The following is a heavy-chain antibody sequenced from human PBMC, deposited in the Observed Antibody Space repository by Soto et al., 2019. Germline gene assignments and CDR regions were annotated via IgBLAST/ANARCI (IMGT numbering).Heavy chain of an antibody. CDR3: ARNYYYGSGSYVIDADNYFDY. Sequence: PSETLSLTCTVSGGSISSYYWSWIRQPPGKGLEWIGYIYYSGSTNYNPSLKSRVTISVDTSKNQFSLKLSSVTAADTAVYYCARNYYYGSGSYVIDADNYFDYWGQGTLVTVSS. CDR2: IYYSGST. J-gene: IGHJ4*02. V-gene: IGHV4-59*08. D-gene: IGHD3-10*01. CDR1: GGSISSYY.